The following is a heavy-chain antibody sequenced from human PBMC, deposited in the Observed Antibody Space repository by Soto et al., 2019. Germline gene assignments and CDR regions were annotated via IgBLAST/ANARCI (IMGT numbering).Heavy chain of an antibody. CDR2: INHSGST. CDR3: ARGRRWAAVAGSFYNWFDP. J-gene: IGHJ5*01. Sequence: SETLSLTCAVYGGSFSSYYWSWIRQPPGKGLEWIGEINHSGSTNYNPSLKSRVTISVDTSKNQFSLKLSSVNAGDTAVYYLARGRRWAAVAGSFYNWFDPWGQGTLVTVSS. CDR1: GGSFSSYY. V-gene: IGHV4-34*01. D-gene: IGHD6-13*01.